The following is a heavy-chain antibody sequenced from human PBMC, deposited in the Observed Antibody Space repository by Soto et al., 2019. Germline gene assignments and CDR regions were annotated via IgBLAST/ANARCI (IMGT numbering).Heavy chain of an antibody. CDR1: GGTFSSYA. J-gene: IGHJ6*02. V-gene: IGHV1-69*01. CDR2: IIPIFGTA. D-gene: IGHD5-12*01. CDR3: ARSGYATGDYYYYGMDV. Sequence: QVQLVQSGAEVKKPGSSVKVSRKASGGTFSSYAISWVRQAPGQGLEWMGGIIPIFGTANYAQKFQGRVTITADESTSTAYMELSSLRSEDTAVYYCARSGYATGDYYYYGMDVWGQGTTVTVSS.